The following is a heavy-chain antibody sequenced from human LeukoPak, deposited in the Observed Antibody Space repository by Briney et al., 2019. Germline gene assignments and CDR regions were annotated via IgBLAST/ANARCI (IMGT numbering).Heavy chain of an antibody. V-gene: IGHV3-23*01. CDR2: SSGRDDST. D-gene: IGHD3-9*01. J-gene: IGHJ4*02. CDR1: GFSFSNYA. CDR3: AKWGDYDVLTGYYDSDY. Sequence: PGASLRLSCAASGFSFSNYAMSWVRQVPGKGLEWVSASSGRDDSTYYADSVKGRFTISRDTSKNTLYLQMNSLRAEDTAVYYCAKWGDYDVLTGYYDSDYWGQGTLVTVSS.